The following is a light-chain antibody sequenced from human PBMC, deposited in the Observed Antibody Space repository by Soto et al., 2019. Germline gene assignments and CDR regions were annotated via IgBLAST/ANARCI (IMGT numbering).Light chain of an antibody. CDR1: SSDVGDYNY. V-gene: IGLV2-14*01. J-gene: IGLJ1*01. Sequence: QSALTQPASVSGSPGQSITISCTGTSSDVGDYNYVSWYQQHPGKAPKLMVFEVSNRPSGVSTRFSGSKSGNTASLTISGLQGDDEADYYCSSYTSSSTYVFGTGTKVTVL. CDR3: SSYTSSSTYV. CDR2: EVS.